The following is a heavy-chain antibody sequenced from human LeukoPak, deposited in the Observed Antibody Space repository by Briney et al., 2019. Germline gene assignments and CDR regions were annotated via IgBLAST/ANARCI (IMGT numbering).Heavy chain of an antibody. J-gene: IGHJ4*02. CDR3: ARDPYYDFWSGYYSAQGGYYFDY. CDR1: GYTFTSYA. Sequence: ASVKVSCKASGYTFTSYAMNWVRQAPGQGLEWMGWINTNTGNPTYAQGFTGRFVFSLDTSVSTAYLQISSLKAEDTAVYYCARDPYYDFWSGYYSAQGGYYFDYWGQGTLVTVSS. V-gene: IGHV7-4-1*02. CDR2: INTNTGNP. D-gene: IGHD3-3*01.